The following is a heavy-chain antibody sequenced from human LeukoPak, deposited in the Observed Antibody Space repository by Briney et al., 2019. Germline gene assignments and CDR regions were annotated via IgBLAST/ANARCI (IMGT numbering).Heavy chain of an antibody. J-gene: IGHJ4*02. Sequence: GGSLRLSCVASGFTFSDYAMNWVRQAPGKGLEWVSTFKTNYNQVYYAESVRGRFTISTDNSRNTAYLQMNSLRVEDTALYYCARSVPDYTRFDFWGQGALVTVSS. V-gene: IGHV3-23*05. CDR1: GFTFSDYA. CDR2: FKTNYNQV. CDR3: ARSVPDYTRFDF. D-gene: IGHD4-11*01.